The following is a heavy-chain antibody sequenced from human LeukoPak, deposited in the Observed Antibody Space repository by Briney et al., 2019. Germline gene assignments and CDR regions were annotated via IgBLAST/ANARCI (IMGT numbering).Heavy chain of an antibody. CDR1: GFTFSSYA. V-gene: IGHV3-30-3*01. Sequence: GGSLRLSCAASGFTFSSYAMHWVRQAPGKGLEWVAVISYDGSNKYYADSVKGRFTISRDNSKNTLYLQMNSLRSEDTAVYYCARGPMVRGVISYWGQGTLVTVSS. D-gene: IGHD3-10*01. CDR3: ARGPMVRGVISY. J-gene: IGHJ4*02. CDR2: ISYDGSNK.